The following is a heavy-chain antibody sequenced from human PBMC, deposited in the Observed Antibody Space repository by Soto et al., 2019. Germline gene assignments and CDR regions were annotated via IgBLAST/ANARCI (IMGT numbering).Heavy chain of an antibody. CDR3: ARGLVAPTRGYYYHGMDV. J-gene: IGHJ6*02. CDR1: GGTFSSYA. D-gene: IGHD2-15*01. Sequence: SWKTSGGTFSSYAIHWVRQAPGKGLEWVAVISYDGSNKYYADSVKGRFTISRDNSKNTLYLQMNSLRVEDTAVYYCARGLVAPTRGYYYHGMDVWGQGTTVTVSS. V-gene: IGHV3-30-3*01. CDR2: ISYDGSNK.